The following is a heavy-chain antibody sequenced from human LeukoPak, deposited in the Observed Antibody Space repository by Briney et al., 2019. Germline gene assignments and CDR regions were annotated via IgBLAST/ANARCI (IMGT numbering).Heavy chain of an antibody. J-gene: IGHJ4*02. V-gene: IGHV3-48*03. CDR2: ISSSSSTI. CDR3: ARDLASGWTY. CDR1: GFTFSSYE. Sequence: GGSLRLSCAASGFTFSSYEMNWVRQAPGKGLEWVSYISSSSSTIYYADSVKGRFTISRDNAKNSLYLQMNSLRAEDTAVYYCARDLASGWTYWGQGTLVTVSS. D-gene: IGHD6-19*01.